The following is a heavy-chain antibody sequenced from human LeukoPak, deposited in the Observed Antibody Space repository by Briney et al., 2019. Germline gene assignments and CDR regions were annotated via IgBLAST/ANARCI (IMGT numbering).Heavy chain of an antibody. V-gene: IGHV3-53*01. CDR1: GFTVSSNY. J-gene: IGHJ4*02. CDR3: ATSRVISDNYFDY. Sequence: GGSLRLSCAASGFTVSSNYMSWVRQAPGKGLEWVSVIYSGGSTYYADSVKGRFTISGDNSKNTLYLQMNSLRAEDTAVYYCATSRVISDNYFDYWGQGTLVTVSS. CDR2: IYSGGST. D-gene: IGHD3-22*01.